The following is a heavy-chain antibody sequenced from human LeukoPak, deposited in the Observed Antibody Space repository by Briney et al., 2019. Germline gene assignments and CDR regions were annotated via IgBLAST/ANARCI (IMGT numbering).Heavy chain of an antibody. CDR3: ARAEAVAGPFDY. V-gene: IGHV1-69*04. CDR1: GGTFSSYA. Sequence: SVKVSCKASGGTFSSYAISWVRQAPGQGLEWMGRIIPILGIANYAQKFQGRVTITADKSTSTAYMELSSLRSEDTAVYYCARAEAVAGPFDYWGQGTLVTVSS. CDR2: IIPILGIA. J-gene: IGHJ4*02. D-gene: IGHD6-19*01.